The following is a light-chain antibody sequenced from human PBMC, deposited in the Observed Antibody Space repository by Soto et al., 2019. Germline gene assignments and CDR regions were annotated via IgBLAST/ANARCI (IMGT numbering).Light chain of an antibody. CDR2: DVT. CDR3: NSYASTKSVV. J-gene: IGLJ2*01. Sequence: QSVLTQPASVSGSPGQSVTISCTGTSGDVGGYNFVSWYQQHPGKAPKLMIYDVTDRPSGVSNRFSGSKSGNTASLTISGLQAEDEADYYCNSYASTKSVVFGGGTKVTVL. V-gene: IGLV2-14*03. CDR1: SGDVGGYNF.